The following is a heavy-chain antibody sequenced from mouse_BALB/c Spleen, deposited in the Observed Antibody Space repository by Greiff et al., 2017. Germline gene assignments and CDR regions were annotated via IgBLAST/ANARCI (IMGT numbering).Heavy chain of an antibody. CDR3: ARGFYYDYDGGFAY. J-gene: IGHJ3*01. Sequence: QVQLQQSGAELARPGASVKLSCKASGYTFTSYWMQWVKQRPGQGLEWIGAIYPGDGDTRYTQKFKGKATLTADKSSSTAYMQLSSLASEDSAVYYCARGFYYDYDGGFAYWGQGTLVTVSA. CDR1: GYTFTSYW. D-gene: IGHD2-4*01. CDR2: IYPGDGDT. V-gene: IGHV1-87*01.